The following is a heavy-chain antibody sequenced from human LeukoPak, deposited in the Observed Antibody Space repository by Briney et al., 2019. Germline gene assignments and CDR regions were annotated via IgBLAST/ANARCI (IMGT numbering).Heavy chain of an antibody. CDR2: IYHSGST. CDR1: GGSISSGGYY. V-gene: IGHV4-30-2*01. CDR3: ASRKYAHPFFDY. Sequence: SETLSLTCTVSGGSISSGGYYWSWIRQPPGKGLEWIGYIYHSGSTYYNPSLKSRVTISVDRSENQFSLKLSSVTAADTAVYYCASRKYAHPFFDYWGQGTLVTVSS. J-gene: IGHJ4*02.